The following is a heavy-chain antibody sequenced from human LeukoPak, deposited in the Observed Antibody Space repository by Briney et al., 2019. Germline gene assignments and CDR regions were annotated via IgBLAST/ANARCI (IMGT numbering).Heavy chain of an antibody. D-gene: IGHD3-22*01. CDR3: ARDMRGDFYGTSGLNCFDP. V-gene: IGHV4-59*01. J-gene: IGHJ5*02. CDR2: ISYSATT. Sequence: SETLSLTCTVSGAYISRYYWSWIRQPPRKGLDWIGYISYSATTNYNPSLMSRVTITVDTSKNQFYLQVSSVTAADTAVYYCARDMRGDFYGTSGLNCFDPWGEETRVSVSS. CDR1: GAYISRYY.